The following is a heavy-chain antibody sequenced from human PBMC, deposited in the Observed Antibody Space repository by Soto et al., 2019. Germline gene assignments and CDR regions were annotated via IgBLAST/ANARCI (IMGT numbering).Heavy chain of an antibody. D-gene: IGHD1-26*01. V-gene: IGHV3-23*01. J-gene: IGHJ4*02. CDR1: GFTFSSYA. Sequence: EVQLLESGGGLVQPGGSLRLSCAASGFTFSSYAMRWVRQAPGKGLEWVSAISGSGGSTYYADSVKGRFTISRDNSKNTLYLQMTSLRAEDTAVYYCARRGSGSDYDYWGQGTLVTVSS. CDR2: ISGSGGST. CDR3: ARRGSGSDYDY.